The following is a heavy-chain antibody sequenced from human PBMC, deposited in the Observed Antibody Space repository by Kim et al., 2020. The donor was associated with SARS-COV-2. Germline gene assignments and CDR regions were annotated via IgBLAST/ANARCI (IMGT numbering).Heavy chain of an antibody. CDR3: AKAPPSSWYYVPLDY. J-gene: IGHJ4*02. D-gene: IGHD6-13*01. V-gene: IGHV3-9*01. Sequence: GGSLRLSCAASGFTFDDYAMHWVRQAPGKGLEWVAGISWNSGSIGYADSVKGRFTISRDNAKNSLYLQMNSLRAEDTALYYCAKAPPSSWYYVPLDYWGQGTLVTVSS. CDR1: GFTFDDYA. CDR2: ISWNSGSI.